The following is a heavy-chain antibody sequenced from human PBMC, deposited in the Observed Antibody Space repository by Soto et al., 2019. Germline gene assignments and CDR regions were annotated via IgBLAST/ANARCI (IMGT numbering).Heavy chain of an antibody. D-gene: IGHD3-22*01. CDR3: ARDVSEPSMIVAVLDRFDP. Sequence: GSGQVCLKASGYPFTSYGISWVRQAPGQGLEWMGWISAYNGNTNYAQKLQGRVTMTTDTSTSTAYMELRSLRSDDTAVYYCARDVSEPSMIVAVLDRFDPWGQGTLVTVSS. CDR2: ISAYNGNT. V-gene: IGHV1-18*04. J-gene: IGHJ5*02. CDR1: GYPFTSYG.